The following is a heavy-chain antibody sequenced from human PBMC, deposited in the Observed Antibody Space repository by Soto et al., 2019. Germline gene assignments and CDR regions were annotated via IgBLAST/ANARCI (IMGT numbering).Heavy chain of an antibody. CDR2: MNPNSGNT. D-gene: IGHD4-4*01. CDR3: ARGRARGFTVTRGTLGY. V-gene: IGHV1-8*01. CDR1: GYTFTSYD. J-gene: IGHJ4*02. Sequence: ASVEVSCKASGYTFTSYDINWVRQATGQGLEWMGWMNPNSGNTGYAQKFQGRVTMTRNTSISTAYMELSSLRSEDTAVYYCARGRARGFTVTRGTLGYWGQGTLVTPSS.